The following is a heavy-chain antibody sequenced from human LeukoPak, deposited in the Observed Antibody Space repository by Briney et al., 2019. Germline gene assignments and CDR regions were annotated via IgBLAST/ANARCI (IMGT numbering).Heavy chain of an antibody. Sequence: WGSLRLSSAASGFTFSSYEMNWVRQAPGKGLEWVSYISSSGSTIYYADSVKGRFTISRDNAKNSLYLQMNSLRAEDTAVYYCPREGRDGYNYDYWGQGTLVTVSS. CDR3: PREGRDGYNYDY. CDR1: GFTFSSYE. CDR2: ISSSGSTI. J-gene: IGHJ4*02. V-gene: IGHV3-48*03. D-gene: IGHD5-24*01.